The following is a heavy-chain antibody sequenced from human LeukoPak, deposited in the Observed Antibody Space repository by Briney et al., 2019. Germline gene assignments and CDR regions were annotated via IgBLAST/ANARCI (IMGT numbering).Heavy chain of an antibody. J-gene: IGHJ4*02. D-gene: IGHD3-3*01. CDR1: GFTLSSYW. V-gene: IGHV3-7*01. Sequence: GGSLRLSCAASGFTLSSYWMTWVRQAPGKGLEWVANIKQDGSEKYYVDSVKGRFTISRDNAKNSLYLQMNSLRAEDTAVYYCARGRSPSYDFWSGYLGGFDYWGQGTLVTVSS. CDR3: ARGRSPSYDFWSGYLGGFDY. CDR2: IKQDGSEK.